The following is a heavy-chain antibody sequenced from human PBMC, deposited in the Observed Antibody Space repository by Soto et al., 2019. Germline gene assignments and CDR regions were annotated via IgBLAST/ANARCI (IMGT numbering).Heavy chain of an antibody. J-gene: IGHJ4*02. V-gene: IGHV3-66*01. CDR1: GFTVSSNY. Sequence: EVQLVESGGGLVQPGGSLRLSCAASGFTVSSNYMSWVRQAPGKGLEWVSVIYSGGSTYYADSVKGRFTISRDNSKNTLYLQMNSLRAEDTAVYYCASGLPRDYDGYYFDYWGQGTLVTVSS. D-gene: IGHD4-17*01. CDR3: ASGLPRDYDGYYFDY. CDR2: IYSGGST.